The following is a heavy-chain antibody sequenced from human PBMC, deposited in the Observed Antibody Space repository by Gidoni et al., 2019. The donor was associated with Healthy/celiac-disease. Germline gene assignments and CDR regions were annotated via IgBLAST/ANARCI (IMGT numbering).Heavy chain of an antibody. Sequence: QVQLQQWGAGLLKPSETLSLTCAVHGGSFSGYYWSWIRQPPGKGLEWIVEINHSGSTNYNPSLKSRVNISVDTSKNQFSLKLSSVTAADTAVYYCASGGYCSSTSCYNYWGQGTLVTVSS. V-gene: IGHV4-34*01. CDR2: INHSGST. J-gene: IGHJ4*02. D-gene: IGHD2-2*01. CDR1: GGSFSGYY. CDR3: ASGGYCSSTSCYNY.